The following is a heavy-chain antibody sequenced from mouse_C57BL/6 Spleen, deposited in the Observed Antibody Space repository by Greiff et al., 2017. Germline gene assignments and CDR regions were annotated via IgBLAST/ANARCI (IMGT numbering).Heavy chain of an antibody. J-gene: IGHJ2*01. CDR3: ARSDGYYRYFDD. CDR1: GYTFTSYW. CDR2: INPSNGGT. V-gene: IGHV1-53*01. D-gene: IGHD2-3*01. Sequence: QVQLQQPGTELVKPGASVKLSCKASGYTFTSYWMHWVKQRPGQGLEWIGNINPSNGGTNYNEKFKSKATLTVDKSSSTAYMQLSSLTSEDSAVYCCARSDGYYRYFDDWGQGTTLTVSS.